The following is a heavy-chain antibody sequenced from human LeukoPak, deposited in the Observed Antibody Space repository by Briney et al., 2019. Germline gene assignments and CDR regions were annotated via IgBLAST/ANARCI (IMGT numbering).Heavy chain of an antibody. CDR3: AKEGAYPIITYDS. Sequence: GGSLRLSCAASGFTFSSYWMNWVRQAPGKGLEWVANIKQDGTEKFYVDSVKGRFTISRDNAKNSLYLQMNSLRAEDSAVYYCAKEGAYPIITYDSWGQGTLVAVSS. CDR1: GFTFSSYW. CDR2: IKQDGTEK. J-gene: IGHJ5*01. V-gene: IGHV3-7*01. D-gene: IGHD3-10*01.